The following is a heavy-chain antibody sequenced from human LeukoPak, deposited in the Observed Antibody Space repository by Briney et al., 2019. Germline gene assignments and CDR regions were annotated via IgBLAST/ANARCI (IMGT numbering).Heavy chain of an antibody. CDR1: GYTFTSYY. J-gene: IGHJ4*02. V-gene: IGHV1-46*01. Sequence: ASVKVSCKASGYTFTSYYMHWVRQAPGQGLEWMGIINPSGGSTSYAQKFQGRVTMTRDTSTSTVYMELSSLRSEDTAVYYCARDWDYYDSRNPKSDYWGQGTLVTVSS. CDR3: ARDWDYYDSRNPKSDY. D-gene: IGHD3-22*01. CDR2: INPSGGST.